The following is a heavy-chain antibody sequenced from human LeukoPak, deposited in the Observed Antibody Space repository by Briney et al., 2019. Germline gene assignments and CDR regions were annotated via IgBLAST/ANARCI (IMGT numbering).Heavy chain of an antibody. CDR2: ISYSGNT. V-gene: IGHV4-39*01. Sequence: SETLPLTCTVSGGSIISSDYHWGWVRQPPGKGLEWIGTISYSGNTDYNPSLRSRVTISVDTSNNQFPLRLGSVTAADTAVYHCARHCCSGPAKRVFDIWGQGTMVTVSS. J-gene: IGHJ3*02. CDR1: GGSIISSDYH. D-gene: IGHD2-15*01. CDR3: ARHCCSGPAKRVFDI.